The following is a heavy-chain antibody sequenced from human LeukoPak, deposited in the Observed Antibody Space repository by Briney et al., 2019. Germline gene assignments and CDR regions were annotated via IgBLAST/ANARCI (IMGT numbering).Heavy chain of an antibody. CDR1: GFTVSSNY. J-gene: IGHJ4*02. CDR3: ARYHWGGWWLGGYY. V-gene: IGHV3-66*02. CDR2: IYSGGST. Sequence: GGSLRLSCAASGFTVSSNYMSWVRQAPGKGLEWVSVIYSGGSTYYADSVKGRFTISRDNSKNTLYLQMNSLRDEDTAGYYCARYHWGGWWLGGYYWGQGTLVTVSS. D-gene: IGHD2-15*01.